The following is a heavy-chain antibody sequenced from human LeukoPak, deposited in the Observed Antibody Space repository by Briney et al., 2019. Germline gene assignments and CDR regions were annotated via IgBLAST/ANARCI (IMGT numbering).Heavy chain of an antibody. CDR1: GFNFNNYW. V-gene: IGHV3-15*01. CDR3: TTAQGVYYYGMDV. J-gene: IGHJ6*02. CDR2: IKSKTDGGTT. Sequence: GGSLRLSCAASGFNFNNYWMSWLRQAPGKGLEWVGRIKSKTDGGTTDYAAPVKGRFTISRDDSKNTLYLQMNSLKTEDTAVYYCTTAQGVYYYGMDVWGQGTTVTVSS.